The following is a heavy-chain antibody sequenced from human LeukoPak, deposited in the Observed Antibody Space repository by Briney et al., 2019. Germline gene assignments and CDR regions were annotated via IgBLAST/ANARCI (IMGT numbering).Heavy chain of an antibody. CDR3: ASTLSYDLAYFVY. V-gene: IGHV1-69*05. Sequence: SVKVSCKASGGTFSSYAISWVRQAPGQGLEWMGRIIPIFGTANYAQKFQGRVTITTDESTSTAYMELSSLRAEDTAVYYCASTLSYDLAYFVYWGQGTLVTVSS. CDR1: GGTFSSYA. J-gene: IGHJ4*02. CDR2: IIPIFGTA. D-gene: IGHD5-12*01.